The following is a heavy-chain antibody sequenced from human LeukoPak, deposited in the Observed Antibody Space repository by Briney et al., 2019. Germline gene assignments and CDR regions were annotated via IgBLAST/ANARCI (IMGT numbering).Heavy chain of an antibody. J-gene: IGHJ5*02. CDR3: AKTYYDFWSGYPRWFDP. CDR1: GFTFSSYA. V-gene: IGHV3-23*01. CDR2: MSGSGSST. Sequence: GGSLRLSCAASGFTFSSYAMSWVRQAPGKGLEWVSSMSGSGSSTYYADSVKGRFTISRDNSKNTLYLQMNSLRAEDTAVYYCAKTYYDFWSGYPRWFDPWGQGTLVTVSS. D-gene: IGHD3-3*01.